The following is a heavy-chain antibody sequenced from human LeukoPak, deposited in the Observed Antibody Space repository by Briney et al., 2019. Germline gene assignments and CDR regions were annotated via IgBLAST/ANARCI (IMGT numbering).Heavy chain of an antibody. CDR3: AGRFYFWSGPSRGYFDY. J-gene: IGHJ4*02. V-gene: IGHV4-30-2*01. D-gene: IGHD3-3*01. CDR1: GGSISSGGYS. CDR2: IYHSGST. Sequence: PSETLSLTCAVSGGSISSGGYSWSWIRQPPGKGLEWIGYIYHSGSTNYNPSLKSRVTISVDTSKNQFSLKLSSVTAADTAVYYCAGRFYFWSGPSRGYFDYWGQGTLVTVSS.